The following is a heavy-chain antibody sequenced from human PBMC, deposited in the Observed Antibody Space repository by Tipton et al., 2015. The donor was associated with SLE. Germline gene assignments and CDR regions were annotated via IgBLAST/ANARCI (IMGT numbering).Heavy chain of an antibody. D-gene: IGHD1/OR15-1a*01. CDR2: ISGGGGST. CDR1: GFTSSSYA. CDR3: AKFEKTTDFYLDS. V-gene: IGHV3-23*01. J-gene: IGHJ4*02. Sequence: GSLRLSCATSGFTSSSYALSWVRRAPGKGLEWVSAISGGGGSTYYADFVKGRFSISIDKSKKTLFLQMNSLRVDDTATYYCAKFEKTTDFYLDSWGQGTLVSVSS.